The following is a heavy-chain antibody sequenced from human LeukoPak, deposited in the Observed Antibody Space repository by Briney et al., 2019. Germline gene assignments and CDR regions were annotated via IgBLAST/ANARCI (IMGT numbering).Heavy chain of an antibody. D-gene: IGHD1/OR15-1a*01. J-gene: IGHJ4*02. Sequence: GGSLRLSCAGSGFTFDIYAIHWVRQAPGTGLEWVAGIGGGGDDILYAESAKGRFIISRDNSKNTVYLEMNSLRAEDTAVYYCARDLGNRPFDYWGQGTPVTVSS. CDR3: ARDLGNRPFDY. V-gene: IGHV3-23*01. CDR2: IGGGGDDI. CDR1: GFTFDIYA.